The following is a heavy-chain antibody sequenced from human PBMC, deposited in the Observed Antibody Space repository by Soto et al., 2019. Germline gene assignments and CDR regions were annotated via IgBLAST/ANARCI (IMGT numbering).Heavy chain of an antibody. CDR1: GDSFTSYW. V-gene: IGHV5-51*01. CDR2: IYPSDSDS. J-gene: IGHJ3*02. Sequence: PGESVRISCKGSGDSFTSYWIVWVLQMPGKGLEWMGIIYPSDSDSRYSPSFQGQVAISGDKPINTAYLQWSSLKASDTAMYYCARQSGGWAAFDIWGQGTMVTVSS. CDR3: ARQSGGWAAFDI. D-gene: IGHD6-19*01.